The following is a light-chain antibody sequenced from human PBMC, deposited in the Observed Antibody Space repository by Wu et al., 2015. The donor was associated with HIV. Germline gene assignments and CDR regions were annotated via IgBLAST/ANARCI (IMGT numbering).Light chain of an antibody. V-gene: IGKV3-11*01. Sequence: IVLTQSPVILSLSPGERATLSCRASETVINSLAWYQQRPGQAPRLLIYDASKRASDIPDRFRGSGTGTDFTLTISSLDPEDSAVYYCQQRSNSPLTFGQGTRLEIK. CDR3: QQRSNSPLT. J-gene: IGKJ5*01. CDR1: ETVINS. CDR2: DAS.